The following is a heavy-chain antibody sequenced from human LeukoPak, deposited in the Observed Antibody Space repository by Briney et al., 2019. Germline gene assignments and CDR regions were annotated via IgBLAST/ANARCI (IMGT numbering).Heavy chain of an antibody. CDR1: GFTVSSNY. V-gene: IGHV3-66*02. CDR2: IYSGGST. J-gene: IGHJ4*02. Sequence: GGSLRLSCAASGFTVSSNYMSWVGQAPGKGVAWVSVIYSGGSTYYADSVKGRFTISRDNSKNTLYLQMNSLRAEDTAVYYCARRGGYCSGGSCYGIMSYWGQGTLVTVSS. D-gene: IGHD2-15*01. CDR3: ARRGGYCSGGSCYGIMSY.